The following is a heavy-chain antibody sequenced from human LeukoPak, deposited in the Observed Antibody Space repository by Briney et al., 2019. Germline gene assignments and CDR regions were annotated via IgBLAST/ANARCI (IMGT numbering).Heavy chain of an antibody. V-gene: IGHV2-5*02. D-gene: IGHD5-12*01. CDR1: GFSLITSGVG. CDR2: IYWDDDK. CDR3: AHISAYDFGY. Sequence: SGPTLVNPTQTLTLTCTLSGFSLITSGVGVAWIRQPPGKALEWLALIYWDDDKRYSPSLQSRLTITKDTSRNQVVLTMTNMDPGERATYYCAHISAYDFGYWGQGTLVTVSS. J-gene: IGHJ4*02.